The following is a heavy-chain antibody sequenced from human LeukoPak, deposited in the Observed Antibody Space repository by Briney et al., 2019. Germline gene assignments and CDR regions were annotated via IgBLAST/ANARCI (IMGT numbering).Heavy chain of an antibody. J-gene: IGHJ4*02. CDR1: GGSISSSSYY. CDR2: IYYSGST. V-gene: IGHV4-39*01. CDR3: ARLLGYCSSTSCYTSPVDY. D-gene: IGHD2-2*02. Sequence: SETLSLTCTVSGGSISSSSYYWGWIRQPPGKGMEWIGSIYYSGSTYYNPSLKSRVTISVDTSKNQFSLKLSSVTAADTAVYYCARLLGYCSSTSCYTSPVDYWGQGTLVTVSS.